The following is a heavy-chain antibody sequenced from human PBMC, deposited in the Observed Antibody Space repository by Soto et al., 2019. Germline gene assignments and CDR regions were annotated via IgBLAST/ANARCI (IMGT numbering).Heavy chain of an antibody. V-gene: IGHV1-18*01. CDR2: ISAYNGNT. CDR1: GYTFTSYG. CDR3: ARQSMEEYYYYGMDV. D-gene: IGHD6-6*01. J-gene: IGHJ6*02. Sequence: GASVKVSCKASGYTFTSYGISWVRQAPGQGLEWMGWISAYNGNTNYAQKLQGRVTMTTDTSTSTAYMGLRSLRSDDTAVYYCARQSMEEYYYYGMDVWGQGTTVTVSS.